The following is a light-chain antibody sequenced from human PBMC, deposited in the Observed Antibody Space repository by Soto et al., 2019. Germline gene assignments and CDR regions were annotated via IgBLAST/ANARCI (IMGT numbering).Light chain of an antibody. Sequence: FVVTQSPYTLSLSPWERATLSCRASPSVSSSVAWYQHKPGQSPRLDIYSGYKRATGLPARFSGSGSGTDFTLTISGLEVDDFAIYYCQQRYSWLRVFGQGTKVELK. V-gene: IGKV3-11*01. CDR3: QQRYSWLRV. J-gene: IGKJ1*01. CDR1: PSVSSS. CDR2: SGY.